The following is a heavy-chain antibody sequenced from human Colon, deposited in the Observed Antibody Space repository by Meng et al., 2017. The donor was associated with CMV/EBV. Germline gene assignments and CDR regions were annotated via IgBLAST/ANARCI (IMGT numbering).Heavy chain of an antibody. CDR2: IRHISTNR. Sequence: MSWVRQAPEKELEWVASIRHISTNRYFADSLKGRFTVSRDNANSSLYLQMNSLRADDTAIYYCARITYNYGAGTFGEPEDGWYFDLWGRGTLVTVSS. D-gene: IGHD3-10*01. V-gene: IGHV3-21*06. J-gene: IGHJ2*01. CDR3: ARITYNYGAGTFGEPEDGWYFDL.